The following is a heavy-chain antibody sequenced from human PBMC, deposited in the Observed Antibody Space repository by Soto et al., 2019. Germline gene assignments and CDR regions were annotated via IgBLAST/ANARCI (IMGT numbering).Heavy chain of an antibody. V-gene: IGHV1-2*02. D-gene: IGHD5-12*01. CDR3: ARVSVDVPE. CDR1: GPTFIAYY. Sequence: QLVQSGAEVKKPGASVRVSCKTSGPTFIAYYIHWVRQAPGQGLEWMGWIDPKSGGTTYEQKFLGRVTMTRDTSINTAYMDPNRLTSDDTAVYYCARVSVDVPEWGQGTLITVSS. CDR2: IDPKSGGT. J-gene: IGHJ4*02.